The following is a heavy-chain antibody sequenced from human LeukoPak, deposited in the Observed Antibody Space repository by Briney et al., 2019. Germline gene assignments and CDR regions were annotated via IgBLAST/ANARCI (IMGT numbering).Heavy chain of an antibody. D-gene: IGHD5-12*01. CDR1: GGSISSDGYY. CDR2: IYDSGST. J-gene: IGHJ5*02. Sequence: KSSETLSLTCTVSGGSISSDGYYWSWIRQHPGKGLEWIGHIYDSGSTYYNPSLKSRLTISVDTSKNQFSLKLNSVTAADTAVYYCARGYAPFDPWGQGTLVTVSS. CDR3: ARGYAPFDP. V-gene: IGHV4-31*03.